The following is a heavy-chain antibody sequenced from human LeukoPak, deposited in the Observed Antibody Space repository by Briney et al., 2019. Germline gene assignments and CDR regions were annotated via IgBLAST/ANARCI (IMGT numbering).Heavy chain of an antibody. CDR1: GGSISSSSYY. J-gene: IGHJ4*02. D-gene: IGHD2-2*01. V-gene: IGHV4-39*07. CDR2: IYYSGST. Sequence: SETLSLTCTVSGGSISSSSYYWGWIRQPPGKGLEWIGSIYYSGSTYYNPSLKSRVTISVDTSKNQFSLKLSSVTAADMAVYYCARVGTYCSSTSCSNRNDYWGQGTLVTVSS. CDR3: ARVGTYCSSTSCSNRNDY.